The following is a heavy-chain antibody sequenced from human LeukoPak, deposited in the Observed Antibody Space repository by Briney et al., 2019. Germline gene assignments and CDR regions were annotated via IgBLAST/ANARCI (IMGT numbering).Heavy chain of an antibody. Sequence: GGSLRLSCAASGFTFSNYGMHWVRQAPGKGLEWVAVIWHDGNNKYYADSVKGRFTISRDNSENTLYLQMNSLRVDDTAVYYCANNFDYWGQGTLVTVSS. CDR3: ANNFDY. CDR1: GFTFSNYG. J-gene: IGHJ4*02. V-gene: IGHV3-33*06. CDR2: IWHDGNNK.